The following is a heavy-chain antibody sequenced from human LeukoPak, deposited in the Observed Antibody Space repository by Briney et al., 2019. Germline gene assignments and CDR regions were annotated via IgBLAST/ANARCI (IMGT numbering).Heavy chain of an antibody. J-gene: IGHJ4*02. V-gene: IGHV3-48*03. Sequence: PGGSLRLSCAASGFTFSSYEMNWVRQAPGKGLEWVAYITGSGRSIYYPDSVKGRFTVSRDNAKNSLFLQMNSLRPEDTALYYCAREGADDDFDFWGQGTLVTVSS. D-gene: IGHD3-16*01. CDR2: ITGSGRSI. CDR3: AREGADDDFDF. CDR1: GFTFSSYE.